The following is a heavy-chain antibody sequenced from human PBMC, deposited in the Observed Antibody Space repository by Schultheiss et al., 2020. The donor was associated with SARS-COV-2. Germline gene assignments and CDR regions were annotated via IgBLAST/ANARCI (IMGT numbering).Heavy chain of an antibody. D-gene: IGHD2-2*02. J-gene: IGHJ6*02. CDR2: IYTSGST. Sequence: SETLSLTCTVSGGSISSYYWSWIRQPPGKGLEWIGRIYTSGSTNYNPSLKSRVTISVDTSKNQFSLKLSSVTAADTAVYYCARLSGLVPAAKPTYGMDVWGQGTTVTVSS. CDR1: GGSISSYY. V-gene: IGHV4-4*08. CDR3: ARLSGLVPAAKPTYGMDV.